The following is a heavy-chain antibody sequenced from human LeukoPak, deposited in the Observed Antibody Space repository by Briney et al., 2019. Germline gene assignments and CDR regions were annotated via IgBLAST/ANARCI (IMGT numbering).Heavy chain of an antibody. Sequence: GGSLRLSCAASGFTFSSYAMSWVRQAPGKGLEWISVIHSDGSTDSADSVKGRFTISRDNSKNTVYLQKKSLRPGDTAVYYCARDDSTSGVYYYAMDVWGEGTTVTVSS. CDR3: ARDDSTSGVYYYAMDV. D-gene: IGHD3-16*01. CDR1: GFTFSSYA. CDR2: IHSDGST. J-gene: IGHJ6*03. V-gene: IGHV3-53*01.